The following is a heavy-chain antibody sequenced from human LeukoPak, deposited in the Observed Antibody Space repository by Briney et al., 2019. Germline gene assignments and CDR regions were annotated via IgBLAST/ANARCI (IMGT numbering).Heavy chain of an antibody. CDR2: ISYDGSNK. CDR1: GFTFSSYA. Sequence: GGSLRLSCAASGFTFSSYAMHWVRQAPGKGLEWVAVISYDGSNKYYADSVKGRFTISRDNSKNTLYLQMNSLRAEDTAVYYCARDRGYSGSSFDYWGQGTLVTVSS. CDR3: ARDRGYSGSSFDY. D-gene: IGHD1-26*01. J-gene: IGHJ4*02. V-gene: IGHV3-30-3*01.